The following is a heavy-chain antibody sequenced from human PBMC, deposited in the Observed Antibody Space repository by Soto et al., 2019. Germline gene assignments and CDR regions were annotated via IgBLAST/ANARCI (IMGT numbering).Heavy chain of an antibody. D-gene: IGHD1-1*01. Sequence: EVQLVESGGGLVQPGRSLRLSCVASGFTFDDYAMHWVRQAPGKGLEWVSGSSWNSVNIGYADSVKGRFTISRDNAKNSLYLQMNSLRTEDTAFYYCAKGHGGLQPNFDYWGQGTLVTVSS. V-gene: IGHV3-9*01. CDR1: GFTFDDYA. CDR2: SSWNSVNI. CDR3: AKGHGGLQPNFDY. J-gene: IGHJ4*02.